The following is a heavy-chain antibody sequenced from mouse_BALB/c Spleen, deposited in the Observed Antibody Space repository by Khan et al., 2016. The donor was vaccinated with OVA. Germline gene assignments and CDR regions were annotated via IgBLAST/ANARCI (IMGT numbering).Heavy chain of an antibody. V-gene: IGHV5-9-3*01. J-gene: IGHJ4*01. CDR1: GFTFSSYA. CDR2: ISSGGHYT. CDR3: TRSLVDYYALDY. D-gene: IGHD2-2*01. Sequence: EVELVESGGGLVKPGGSLKLSCSASGFTFSSYAMSWVRQTPEKRLEWVATISSGGHYTFYPDSVQGRFTISRDNAKNTLYLQMSSLRSEDTAMYYCTRSLVDYYALDYWGPGTSVTVSS.